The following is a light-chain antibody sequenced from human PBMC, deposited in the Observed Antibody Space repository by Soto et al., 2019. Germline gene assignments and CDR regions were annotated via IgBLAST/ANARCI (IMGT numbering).Light chain of an antibody. CDR1: QSVSSYY. CDR2: GAS. J-gene: IGKJ5*01. Sequence: EIVLTQSPGTLSLSPGERATLSCRASQSVSSYYLVWYQQKPGQAPRLLIYGASSRATGIPDRFSGSGSGTDFTLTISRLEPEDFAVYYCQQYGSSPQPITFGQGTRLEIK. CDR3: QQYGSSPQPIT. V-gene: IGKV3-20*01.